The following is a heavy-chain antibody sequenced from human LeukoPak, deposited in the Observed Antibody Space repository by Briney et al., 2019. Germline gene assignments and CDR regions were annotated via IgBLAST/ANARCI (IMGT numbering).Heavy chain of an antibody. CDR3: AKEGLELYYFDY. CDR1: GFTFSSYW. CDR2: IYPGGTT. J-gene: IGHJ4*02. Sequence: GGSLRLSCAASGFTFSSYWMSWVRQAPGKGPEWVSLIYPGGTTYYADAVKGRFTISRDNSKNTLYLQMNSLRAEDTAVYYCAKEGLELYYFDYWGQGTLVTVSS. V-gene: IGHV3-53*01. D-gene: IGHD1-7*01.